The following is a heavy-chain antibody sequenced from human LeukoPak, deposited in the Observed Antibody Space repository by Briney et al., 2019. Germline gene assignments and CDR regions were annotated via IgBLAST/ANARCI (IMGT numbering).Heavy chain of an antibody. Sequence: GGSLRLSCAASGLTFGTYDMHWVRQATGKGLEWVSVIGTAGDTYYPGSVKGRFTISRENAKNSLYLQMNSLRAGDTAVYYCARGYYGSGSYRFDYWGQGTLVTVSS. CDR3: ARGYYGSGSYRFDY. J-gene: IGHJ4*02. D-gene: IGHD3-10*01. V-gene: IGHV3-13*04. CDR1: GLTFGTYD. CDR2: IGTAGDT.